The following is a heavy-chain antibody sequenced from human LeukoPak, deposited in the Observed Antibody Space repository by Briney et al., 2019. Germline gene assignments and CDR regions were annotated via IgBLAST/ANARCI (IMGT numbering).Heavy chain of an antibody. D-gene: IGHD2-21*02. CDR1: GGSFSGYY. J-gene: IGHJ5*02. V-gene: IGHV4-34*01. CDR2: INHSGST. CDR3: ARGPYCGGDCYYNWFDP. Sequence: SETLSLTCAVYGGSFSGYYWSWIRQPPGKGLEWIGEINHSGSTNYNPSLKSRVIISVERSKNQFSLKLSSVTAADTAVYYCARGPYCGGDCYYNWFDPWGQGTLVTVSS.